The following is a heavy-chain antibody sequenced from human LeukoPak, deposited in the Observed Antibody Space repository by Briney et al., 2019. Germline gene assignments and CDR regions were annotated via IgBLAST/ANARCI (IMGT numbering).Heavy chain of an antibody. CDR2: IYYSGST. D-gene: IGHD6-6*01. CDR1: AGSVNSYY. CDR3: AREYSSSSGRRAFDI. V-gene: IGHV4-59*08. J-gene: IGHJ3*02. Sequence: SETLSLTCTVSAGSVNSYYWSWIRQPPGKGLEWIGYIYYSGSTNYNPSLKSRLTISIDTSENQFSLKLSSVTAADTAVYYCAREYSSSSGRRAFDIWGQGTMVTVSS.